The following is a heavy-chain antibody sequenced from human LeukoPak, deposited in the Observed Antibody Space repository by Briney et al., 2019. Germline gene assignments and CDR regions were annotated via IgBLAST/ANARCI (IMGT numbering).Heavy chain of an antibody. CDR2: INPNSGGT. CDR1: GYTFTGYY. D-gene: IGHD6-19*01. V-gene: IGHV1-2*04. CDR3: ARSAVAGTSYYYGMDV. J-gene: IGHJ6*02. Sequence: ASVKVSCKASGYTFTGYYMHWVRQAPGQGLEWMGWINPNSGGTNYAQKFQGWVTMTRDTSISTAYMELSRLRSDDTAVYYCARSAVAGTSYYYGMDVWGQGTTVTVSS.